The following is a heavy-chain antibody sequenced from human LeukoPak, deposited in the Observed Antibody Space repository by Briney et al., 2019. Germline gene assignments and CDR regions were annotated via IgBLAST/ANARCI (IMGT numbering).Heavy chain of an antibody. J-gene: IGHJ5*02. CDR1: GGSISSSSYY. Sequence: SETLSLTCTVSGGSISSSSYYWGWIRQPPGKGLEWIGSIYYSGSTYYNPSLKSRVTISVDTSKNQFSLKLSSVTAADTAVYYCARKPQGEIYCSGGSCYPTSTPFDPWGQGTLVTVSS. D-gene: IGHD2-15*01. CDR3: ARKPQGEIYCSGGSCYPTSTPFDP. V-gene: IGHV4-39*07. CDR2: IYYSGST.